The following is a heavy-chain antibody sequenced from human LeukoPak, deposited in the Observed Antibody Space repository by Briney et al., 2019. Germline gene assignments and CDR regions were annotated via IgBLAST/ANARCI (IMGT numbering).Heavy chain of an antibody. CDR3: ARDSAFSSYSH. CDR2: I. D-gene: IGHD2-15*01. V-gene: IGHV3-53*01. J-gene: IGHJ1*01. Sequence: GGSLRLSCAASGFTFSSCSMNWVRQAPGKGPEWVSIISESVKGRFTISRDDSQNMVLLQMDSLRAEDTARYYCARDSAFSSYSHWGQGALVTVSS. CDR1: GFTFSSCS.